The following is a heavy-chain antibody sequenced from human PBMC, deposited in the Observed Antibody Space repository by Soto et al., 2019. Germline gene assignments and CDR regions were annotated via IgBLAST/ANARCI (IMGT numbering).Heavy chain of an antibody. J-gene: IGHJ3*02. CDR1: GYTFTSYD. Sequence: ASVKVSCKASGYTFTSYDINWVRQATGQGLEWMGWMNPNSGNTGYAQKFQGRVTMTRNTSISTAYMELSSLRSEDTAVYYCARGSAGIAGYCSSTSCYDAFDIWGQGTMVTVSS. D-gene: IGHD2-2*01. CDR2: MNPNSGNT. CDR3: ARGSAGIAGYCSSTSCYDAFDI. V-gene: IGHV1-8*01.